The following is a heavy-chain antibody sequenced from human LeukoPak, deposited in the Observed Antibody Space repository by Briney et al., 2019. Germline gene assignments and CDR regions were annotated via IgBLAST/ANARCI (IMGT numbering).Heavy chain of an antibody. CDR2: IWYDGSNK. Sequence: PGRSLRLSCAASGFTFSSYGMHWVRQAPGKGLEWVAVIWYDGSNKYYADSVKGRFTISRDNSKNTLYLQMNSLRAEDTAVYYCARDPHGDFGYYFDYWGQGTLVTVSS. D-gene: IGHD4-17*01. V-gene: IGHV3-33*01. CDR1: GFTFSSYG. CDR3: ARDPHGDFGYYFDY. J-gene: IGHJ4*02.